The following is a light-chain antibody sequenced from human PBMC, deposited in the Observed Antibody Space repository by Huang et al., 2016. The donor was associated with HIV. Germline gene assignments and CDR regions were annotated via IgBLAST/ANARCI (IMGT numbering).Light chain of an antibody. J-gene: IGKJ4*01. Sequence: DIQMTQSPSSLSASVGDRVTITCRASQSISSYLNWYQQKPGKAPKLLLYAASSLQSWVPSRFSGRGSGTDFTLTISSLQPEDFATYYCQQSYSTPLTFGGGTKVEIK. V-gene: IGKV1-39*01. CDR2: AAS. CDR3: QQSYSTPLT. CDR1: QSISSY.